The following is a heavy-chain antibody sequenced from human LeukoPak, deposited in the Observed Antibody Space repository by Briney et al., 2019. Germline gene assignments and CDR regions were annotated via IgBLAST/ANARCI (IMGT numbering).Heavy chain of an antibody. Sequence: ASVEVSCKASGYTFTGYYMHWVRQAPGQGLEWMGWINPSGGSTSYAQKFQGRVTMTRDTSTSTVYMELSSLRSEDTAVYYCAYHPPGPSDYGGKMGLDAFDIWGQGTMVTVSS. D-gene: IGHD4-23*01. CDR2: INPSGGST. J-gene: IGHJ3*02. CDR3: AYHPPGPSDYGGKMGLDAFDI. V-gene: IGHV1-46*01. CDR1: GYTFTGYY.